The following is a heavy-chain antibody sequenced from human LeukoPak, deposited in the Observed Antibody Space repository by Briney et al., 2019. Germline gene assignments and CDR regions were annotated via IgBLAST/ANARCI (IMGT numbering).Heavy chain of an antibody. CDR1: GFAFNSFW. J-gene: IGHJ4*02. CDR3: ARGPNSQDY. Sequence: GGSLRLYCAASGFAFNSFWMHWVRQAPAEGLVWVSHINNDGSSTSYADSVKGRFTISRDNAKNTLYLQMNSLRAEDTAVYYCARGPNSQDYWGQGTLVTVSS. D-gene: IGHD4-23*01. CDR2: INNDGSST. V-gene: IGHV3-74*01.